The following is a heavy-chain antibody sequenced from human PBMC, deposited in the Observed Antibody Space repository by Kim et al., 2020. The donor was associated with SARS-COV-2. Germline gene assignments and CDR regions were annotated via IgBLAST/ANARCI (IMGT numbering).Heavy chain of an antibody. J-gene: IGHJ5*02. CDR3: ARDMTTVTTPWFDP. D-gene: IGHD4-17*01. V-gene: IGHV3-11*01. Sequence: GGSLRLSCAASGFTFSDYYMSWIRQAPGKGLEWVSYISSSGSTIYYADSVKGRFTISRDNAKNSLYLQMNSLRAEDTAVYYCARDMTTVTTPWFDPWGQGTLVTVSS. CDR2: ISSSGSTI. CDR1: GFTFSDYY.